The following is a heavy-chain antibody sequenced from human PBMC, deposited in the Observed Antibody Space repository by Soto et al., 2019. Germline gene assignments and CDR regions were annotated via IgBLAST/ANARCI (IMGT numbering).Heavy chain of an antibody. D-gene: IGHD3-10*01. J-gene: IGHJ5*01. Sequence: GGSLRLSCAASGFTFSTYTMNWVRQAPGKGLEWISSISSGSSYIHYAGSVKGRFTISRDNAKNSLFLQMNSLRADDTAVYYCARDILSGGAYPDSWGQGTKVTVSS. CDR1: GFTFSTYT. CDR2: ISSGSSYI. V-gene: IGHV3-21*01. CDR3: ARDILSGGAYPDS.